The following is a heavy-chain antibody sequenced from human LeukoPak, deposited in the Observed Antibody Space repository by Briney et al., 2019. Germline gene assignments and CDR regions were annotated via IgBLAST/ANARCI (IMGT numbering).Heavy chain of an antibody. Sequence: GGSLRLSCAASGFTFSNYPMSWVRQAPGKGLEWVSAISGSGGSTYYADSVKGRFTISRDNSKNTLYLQMNSLRAEDTAVYYCAKWVYYCSSTSCYFDYWGQGTLVTVSS. V-gene: IGHV3-23*01. CDR3: AKWVYYCSSTSCYFDY. D-gene: IGHD2-2*01. J-gene: IGHJ4*02. CDR1: GFTFSNYP. CDR2: ISGSGGST.